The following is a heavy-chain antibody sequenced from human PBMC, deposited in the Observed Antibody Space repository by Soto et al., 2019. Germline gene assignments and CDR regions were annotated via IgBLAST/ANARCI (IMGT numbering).Heavy chain of an antibody. J-gene: IGHJ6*02. CDR1: GFTFSNAW. Sequence: EVQLVESGGGLVKPGGSLRLSCAASGFTFSNAWMNWVRQAPGKGLEWVGRIKSKTDGGTTDYAAPVKGRFTISRDDSKNTLYLQMTSLKTEDTAVYYCTTGLGWVGFGMDVWGQGTTVTVSS. CDR3: TTGLGWVGFGMDV. V-gene: IGHV3-15*07. D-gene: IGHD3-10*01. CDR2: IKSKTDGGTT.